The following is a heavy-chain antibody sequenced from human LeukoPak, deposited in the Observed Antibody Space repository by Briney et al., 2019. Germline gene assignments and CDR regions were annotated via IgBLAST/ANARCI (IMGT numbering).Heavy chain of an antibody. D-gene: IGHD6-19*01. Sequence: GGSLRLSCAASGFTFSSYWMHWVRHAPGKGLVWVSRINSDGSSTSYAGSVKGRFTISRDNAKNTLYLQMNSLRAEDTAVYYCARGHSSGWYYFDYWGQGTLVTVSS. V-gene: IGHV3-74*01. CDR3: ARGHSSGWYYFDY. CDR1: GFTFSSYW. CDR2: INSDGSST. J-gene: IGHJ4*02.